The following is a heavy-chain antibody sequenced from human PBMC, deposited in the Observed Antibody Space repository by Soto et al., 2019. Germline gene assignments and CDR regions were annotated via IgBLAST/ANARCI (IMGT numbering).Heavy chain of an antibody. CDR3: ARLHCDSPNCVPLDP. V-gene: IGHV4-39*01. CDR2: IYYSGTS. Sequence: QLQLQESGPGLVKPSETLSLTCTVSGGSISDDTYYWGWIRQPPGKGLEWIGSIYYSGTSSYNPSLKRLVTMSVDTSKKQLSLRLSSATAADTAVYYCARLHCDSPNCVPLDPWGQGTLVIVSS. D-gene: IGHD2-2*01. CDR1: GGSISDDTYY. J-gene: IGHJ5*02.